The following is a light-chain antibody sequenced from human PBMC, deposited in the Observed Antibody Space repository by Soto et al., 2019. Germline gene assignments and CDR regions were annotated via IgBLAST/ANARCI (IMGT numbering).Light chain of an antibody. J-gene: IGLJ1*01. CDR3: SSYTSTSTYV. CDR2: EVS. CDR1: SSDVGGYDF. Sequence: VLTQPASVSGSPGQSIPISCTGTSSDVGGYDFVSWYQHHPGKAPKLIIYEVSHRPSGVSNRFSGSKSGNTASLTISGLQAEDEADYYCSSYTSTSTYVFGTGTKVTVL. V-gene: IGLV2-14*01.